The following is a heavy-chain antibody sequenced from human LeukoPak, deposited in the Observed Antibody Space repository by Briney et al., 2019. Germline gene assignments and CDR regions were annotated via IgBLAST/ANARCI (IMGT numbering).Heavy chain of an antibody. Sequence: GGSLRLSCVASGFTFSSHHMNWVRQTPGKGLESVATIKPDGSEKYYVDSVKGRFTISRDNAKSSLYLQMNSLRAEDTGVYFCARMSSYCDYWGQGTLVIVSS. CDR1: GFTFSSHH. D-gene: IGHD2-2*01. J-gene: IGHJ4*02. CDR3: ARMSSYCDY. CDR2: IKPDGSEK. V-gene: IGHV3-7*01.